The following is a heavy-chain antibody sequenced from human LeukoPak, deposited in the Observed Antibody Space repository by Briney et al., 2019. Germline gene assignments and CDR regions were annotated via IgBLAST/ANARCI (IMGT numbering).Heavy chain of an antibody. Sequence: ASVKLSCKASGYTFTSYYMHWVRQAPGQGLEWMGIINPSGGSTSYAQKFQGRVTMTRDTSTSTVYMELSSLRSEDTAVYYCAREGPDITMIVVAVSRIFDYWGQGTLVTVSS. D-gene: IGHD3-22*01. J-gene: IGHJ4*02. V-gene: IGHV1-46*01. CDR1: GYTFTSYY. CDR2: INPSGGST. CDR3: AREGPDITMIVVAVSRIFDY.